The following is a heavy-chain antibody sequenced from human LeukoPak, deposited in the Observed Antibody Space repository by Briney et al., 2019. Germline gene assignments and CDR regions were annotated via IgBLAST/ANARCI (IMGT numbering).Heavy chain of an antibody. D-gene: IGHD4-11*01. CDR2: ISSSGSTI. Sequence: GGSLRLSCAASGFTFSSYEMNWVRQAPGKGLEWVSYISSSGSTIYYADSVKGRFTISRDNAKNSLYLQMNSLRAEDTAVYYCARVPLPGYSKGDYCGQENLVTVSS. CDR1: GFTFSSYE. CDR3: ARVPLPGYSKGDY. V-gene: IGHV3-48*03. J-gene: IGHJ4*02.